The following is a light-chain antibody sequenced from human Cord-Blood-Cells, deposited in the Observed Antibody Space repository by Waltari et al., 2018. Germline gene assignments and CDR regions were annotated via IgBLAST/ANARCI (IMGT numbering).Light chain of an antibody. V-gene: IGKV1-5*03. Sequence: IQMTQSPSTLSASVGDRVTITCLASHSISSWLAWYQQKPGKAPKLLIYKASSLESGVPSRFSGSGSGTEFTLTISSLQPDDFATYYCQQYNSYPWTFGQGTKVEIK. CDR3: QQYNSYPWT. J-gene: IGKJ1*01. CDR1: HSISSW. CDR2: KAS.